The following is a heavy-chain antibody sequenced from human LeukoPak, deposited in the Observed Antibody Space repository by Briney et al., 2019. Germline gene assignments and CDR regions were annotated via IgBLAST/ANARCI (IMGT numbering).Heavy chain of an antibody. Sequence: PGGSLRLSCAASGFTFSSYAMSWVRQAPGKGLEWVSAISGSGGSTYYADSVKGRFTISRDNSKNTLYLQMNSLRAEDTAVYYCAKDKRRLLWFGELLPYYYFDYWGQGTLATVSS. CDR2: ISGSGGST. J-gene: IGHJ4*02. D-gene: IGHD3-10*01. CDR3: AKDKRRLLWFGELLPYYYFDY. V-gene: IGHV3-23*01. CDR1: GFTFSSYA.